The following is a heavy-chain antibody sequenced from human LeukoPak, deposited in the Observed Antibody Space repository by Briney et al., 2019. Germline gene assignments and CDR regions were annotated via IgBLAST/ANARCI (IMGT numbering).Heavy chain of an antibody. D-gene: IGHD1-1*01. V-gene: IGHV3-53*01. CDR3: ASSVTTVGAYDY. Sequence: GGSLRLSCAASGIAPSNFYMMWVRQAPGKGLEWVSYISNNDVTKYADSVRGRLTISRDNSKNILYLQMNSLRVEDTAMYWCASSVTTVGAYDYWGQGAPVTVSS. J-gene: IGHJ4*02. CDR2: ISNNDVT. CDR1: GIAPSNFY.